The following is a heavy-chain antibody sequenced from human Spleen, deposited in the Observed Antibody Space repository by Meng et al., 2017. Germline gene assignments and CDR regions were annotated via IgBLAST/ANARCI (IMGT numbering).Heavy chain of an antibody. J-gene: IGHJ4*02. D-gene: IGHD4-17*01. CDR3: ARDGPTIDDYGDYRESYFDY. Sequence: GESLKISCAGSGFTFSDYYMSWIRQAPAKGLEWVAHISSSGSPIYYAESLQGRFTISRDNTKNTLYLQMHSLRDDDTALYYCARDGPTIDDYGDYRESYFDYWGQGTLVTGAS. CDR1: GFTFSDYY. V-gene: IGHV3-11*04. CDR2: ISSSGSPI.